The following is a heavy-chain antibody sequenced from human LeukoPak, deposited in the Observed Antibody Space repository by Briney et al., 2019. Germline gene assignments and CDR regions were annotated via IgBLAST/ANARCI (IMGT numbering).Heavy chain of an antibody. CDR3: AREMYYYDSSASGALDI. CDR2: IYTSGST. V-gene: IGHV4-4*07. Sequence: SETLSLTCSVSGGSITSYYWSWIRQPAGNGLEWIGRIYTSGSTNYNPSLKSRVTMSVDTSKNQFSLKLRSVTAADTAVYYCAREMYYYDSSASGALDIWGQGTMVTVSS. J-gene: IGHJ3*02. CDR1: GGSITSYY. D-gene: IGHD3-22*01.